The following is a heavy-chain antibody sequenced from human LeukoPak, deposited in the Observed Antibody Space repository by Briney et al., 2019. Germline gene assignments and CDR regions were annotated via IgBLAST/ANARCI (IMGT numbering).Heavy chain of an antibody. D-gene: IGHD3-22*01. V-gene: IGHV1-46*01. CDR2: INPSGGST. Sequence: GASVKVSCKASGYTFTSYYMHWVRQAPGQGLEWMGIINPSGGSTSYAQKFQGRVTMTRDTSTSTVYMELSSLRSEDTAVYYCARGPFIYDSSGYHFDYWGQGTLVTVSS. J-gene: IGHJ4*02. CDR3: ARGPFIYDSSGYHFDY. CDR1: GYTFTSYY.